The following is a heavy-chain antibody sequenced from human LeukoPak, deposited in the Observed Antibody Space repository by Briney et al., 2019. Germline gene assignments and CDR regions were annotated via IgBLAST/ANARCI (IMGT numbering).Heavy chain of an antibody. V-gene: IGHV1-18*01. CDR2: ISAYNGNT. D-gene: IGHD6-13*01. CDR1: GYTFTSYG. Sequence: GASVKVSCKASGYTFTSYGISWVRQAPGQGLEWMGWISAYNGNTNYAQKLQGRVTMTRDTSISTAYMELSRLRSDDTAVYYCARVGYSSSWYGLFWWGQGTLVTVSS. CDR3: ARVGYSSSWYGLFW. J-gene: IGHJ4*02.